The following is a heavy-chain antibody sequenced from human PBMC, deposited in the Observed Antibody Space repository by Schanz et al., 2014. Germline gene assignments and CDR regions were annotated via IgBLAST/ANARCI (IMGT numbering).Heavy chain of an antibody. D-gene: IGHD6-19*01. V-gene: IGHV3-30*18. Sequence: VHLLESGGGLVQPGGSLRLSCAASGFTFSRYGMHWVRQAPGKGLEWVAVMSYDGSNKYYADSVKGRFTISRDTPKNTLYVQMNSLRADDTAVYYCAKDLAVAGDYWGQGTQXTVSS. CDR3: AKDLAVAGDY. CDR1: GFTFSRYG. J-gene: IGHJ4*02. CDR2: MSYDGSNK.